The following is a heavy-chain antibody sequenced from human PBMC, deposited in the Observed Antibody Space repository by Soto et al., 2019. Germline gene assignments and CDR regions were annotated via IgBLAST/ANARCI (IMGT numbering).Heavy chain of an antibody. CDR3: ARPPSSGWPYYFDY. J-gene: IGHJ4*02. D-gene: IGHD6-19*01. CDR2: ISGSGGTT. CDR1: GFTFSSYT. Sequence: EVQLLESGGGLVQPGGSLRLSCAASGFTFSSYTMSWVRQAPGKGLEWVSGISGSGGTTYYADSVKDRFTISRDNSKNTLFLQVNSLRGEDTAVYYCARPPSSGWPYYFDYWGQGTLVTVSS. V-gene: IGHV3-23*01.